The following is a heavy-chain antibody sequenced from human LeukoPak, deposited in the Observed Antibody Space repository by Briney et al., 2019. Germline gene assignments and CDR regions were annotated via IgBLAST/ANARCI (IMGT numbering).Heavy chain of an antibody. CDR1: GYSFTSYW. CDR2: IYPGGSDT. V-gene: IGHV5-51*01. J-gene: IGHJ6*03. CDR3: ARRVHDFWSGPIETYYYYYMDV. Sequence: GESLQISCKGSGYSFTSYWIGWVRQLPGEGLGWMGIIYPGGSDTRYSPSFQGQVTISADNSISTAYLQWSSLKASDTAMYYCARRVHDFWSGPIETYYYYYMDVWGKGTTVTVSS. D-gene: IGHD3-3*01.